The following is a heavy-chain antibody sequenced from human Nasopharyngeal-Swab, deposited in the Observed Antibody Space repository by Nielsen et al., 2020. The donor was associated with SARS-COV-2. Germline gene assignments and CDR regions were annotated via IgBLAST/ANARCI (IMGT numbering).Heavy chain of an antibody. V-gene: IGHV4-34*01. CDR1: GGSFSGYY. J-gene: IGHJ4*02. CDR3: ARETAMARDY. CDR2: INHSGST. D-gene: IGHD5-18*01. Sequence: SETLSLTCAVYGGSFSGYYWSWIRQPPGKGLEWIGEINHSGSTNYNPSLKSRVTISVDTSKNQFSLKLSSVTAADTAVYYCARETAMARDYWGQGTLVTVSS.